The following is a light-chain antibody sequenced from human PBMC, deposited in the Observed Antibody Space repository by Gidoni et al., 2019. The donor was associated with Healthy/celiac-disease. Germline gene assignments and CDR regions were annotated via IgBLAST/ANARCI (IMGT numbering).Light chain of an antibody. CDR1: QSASSY. Sequence: EILLTQSPATLSLSPGERATLSCRASQSASSYLAWYQQKPGLAPRLLIYDASNRAPGIPARFSGSGAGTDFTLTTSSLRPEDFTVSYCQQRNNLLSITFGQGTRLEIK. V-gene: IGKV3-11*01. CDR2: DAS. J-gene: IGKJ5*01. CDR3: QQRNNLLSIT.